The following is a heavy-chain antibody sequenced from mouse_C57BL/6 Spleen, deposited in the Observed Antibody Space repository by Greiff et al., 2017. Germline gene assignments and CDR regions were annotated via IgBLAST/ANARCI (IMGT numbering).Heavy chain of an antibody. D-gene: IGHD4-1*01. CDR3: AREDWDDYAMDY. Sequence: QVQLQQSGPELVKPGASVKISCKASGYAFSSSWMNWVKQRPGKGLEWIGRIYPGDGDTNYNGKFKGKATLTADKSSSTAYMQLSSLTSEDSAVYFCAREDWDDYAMDYWCQGTSVTVSS. CDR1: GYAFSSSW. CDR2: IYPGDGDT. J-gene: IGHJ4*01. V-gene: IGHV1-82*01.